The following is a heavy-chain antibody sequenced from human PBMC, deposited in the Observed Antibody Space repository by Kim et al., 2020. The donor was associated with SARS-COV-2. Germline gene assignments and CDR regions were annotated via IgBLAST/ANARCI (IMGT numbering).Heavy chain of an antibody. J-gene: IGHJ5*02. V-gene: IGHV1-3*01. CDR1: GYTFTSYA. D-gene: IGHD3-10*01. Sequence: ASVKVSCKASGYTFTSYAMHWVRQAPGQRLEWMGWINAGNGNTKYSHKFQGRVTITRDTSASTAYMELSSLRSEDTAVYYCARGLWFGATNWFDPWGQGT. CDR2: INAGNGNT. CDR3: ARGLWFGATNWFDP.